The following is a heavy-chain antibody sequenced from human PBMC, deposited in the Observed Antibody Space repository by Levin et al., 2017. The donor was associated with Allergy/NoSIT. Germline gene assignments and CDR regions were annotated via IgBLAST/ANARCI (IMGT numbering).Heavy chain of an antibody. V-gene: IGHV3-15*01. Sequence: GESLKISCAASGFTFSNAWMSWVRQAPGKGLEWVGRIKSKTDGGTTDYAAPVKGRFTISRDDSKNTLYLQMNSLKTEDTAVYYCTTDYVSGWYGPYYYGMDVWGQGTTVTVSS. J-gene: IGHJ6*02. CDR3: TTDYVSGWYGPYYYGMDV. CDR2: IKSKTDGGTT. CDR1: GFTFSNAW. D-gene: IGHD6-19*01.